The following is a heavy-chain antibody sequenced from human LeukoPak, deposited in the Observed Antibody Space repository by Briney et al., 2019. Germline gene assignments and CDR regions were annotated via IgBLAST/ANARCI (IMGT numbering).Heavy chain of an antibody. CDR1: GYSISSGYY. D-gene: IGHD6-19*01. CDR2: IYHSGNT. Sequence: SETLSLTCTVSGYSISSGYYWGWIRQPPGKGLEWVGSIYHSGNTYYNPSLKSRVTMSVDTSKNQFSLKLSSVTAADTAVYYCARGYRKQWLVRRDAFDIWGQGTMVTVSS. J-gene: IGHJ3*02. CDR3: ARGYRKQWLVRRDAFDI. V-gene: IGHV4-38-2*02.